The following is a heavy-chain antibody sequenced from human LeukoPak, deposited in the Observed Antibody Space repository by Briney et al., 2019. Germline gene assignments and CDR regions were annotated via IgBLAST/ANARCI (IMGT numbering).Heavy chain of an antibody. CDR3: AREYYYDSSGYSVDYYYYGMDV. Sequence: ASVKVSCKSSGYTFTDYFVHWVRQAPGQGLEWMGWINPNSGGTEYAQKFLGRVTMTRDTSISTAYMELSRLRSDDTAVYFCAREYYYDSSGYSVDYYYYGMDVWGQGTTVTVSS. D-gene: IGHD3-22*01. CDR2: INPNSGGT. J-gene: IGHJ6*02. CDR1: GYTFTDYF. V-gene: IGHV1-2*02.